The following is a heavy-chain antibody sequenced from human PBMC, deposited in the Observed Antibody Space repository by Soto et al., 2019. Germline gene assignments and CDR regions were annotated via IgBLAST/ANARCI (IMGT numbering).Heavy chain of an antibody. Sequence: PGESLKISCKGFGYTFTDYWVAWVRQMPGEGPDWMGIIYPGDSDTRYSPSFQGQVTISADKSISTAYLQWNSLKASDTAIYYCARRLVLGETFDSWGQGALVTVSS. V-gene: IGHV5-51*01. CDR3: ARRLVLGETFDS. J-gene: IGHJ4*02. D-gene: IGHD2-21*01. CDR1: GYTFTDYW. CDR2: IYPGDSDT.